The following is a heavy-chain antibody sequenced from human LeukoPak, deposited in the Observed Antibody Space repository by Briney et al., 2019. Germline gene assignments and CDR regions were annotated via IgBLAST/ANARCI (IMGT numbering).Heavy chain of an antibody. J-gene: IGHJ4*02. CDR1: GFTFSSYS. CDR3: ARQRAGFTVTTSDY. V-gene: IGHV3-48*01. D-gene: IGHD4-17*01. Sequence: PGGSLRLSCAVSGFTFSSYSMNWVRQAPGKGLEWVSYISGSSSTIYYADSVKGRFTISRDNAKNSLYLQMNSLRAEDTAVYYCARQRAGFTVTTSDYWVQGTLVTVSS. CDR2: ISGSSSTI.